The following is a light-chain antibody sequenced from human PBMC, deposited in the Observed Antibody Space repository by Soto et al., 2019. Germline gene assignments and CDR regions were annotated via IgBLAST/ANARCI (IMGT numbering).Light chain of an antibody. V-gene: IGKV1-27*01. CDR2: AAS. J-gene: IGKJ4*01. Sequence: DIQMTQSPSSLAASVGDRVTITCRASQSVSNYLNWYQQKPGKPPRLLIYAASTLQSGVPSRFSGSGSGTDFTLTISSLQPEDVATYYCQKYNSAPLTFGGGTKVDIK. CDR3: QKYNSAPLT. CDR1: QSVSNY.